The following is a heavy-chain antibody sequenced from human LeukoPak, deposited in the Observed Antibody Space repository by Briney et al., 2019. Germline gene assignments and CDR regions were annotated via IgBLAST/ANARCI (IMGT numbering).Heavy chain of an antibody. Sequence: GGSLRLSCAASGFTFSSYAMHWVRQAPGKGLEWVAVISYDGSNKYYADSVKGRFTISRDNSKNTLYLQMNSLRAEDMAVYYCARDEYTVAADARYFDYWGQGTLVTVSS. CDR2: ISYDGSNK. V-gene: IGHV3-30-3*01. CDR3: ARDEYTVAADARYFDY. D-gene: IGHD6-19*01. J-gene: IGHJ4*02. CDR1: GFTFSSYA.